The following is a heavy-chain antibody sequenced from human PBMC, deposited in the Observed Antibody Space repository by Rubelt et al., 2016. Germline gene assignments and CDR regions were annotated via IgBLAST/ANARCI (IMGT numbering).Heavy chain of an antibody. Sequence: VQLVESGGDLVQPGGSLKLSCAASGFTFSDSAIHWVRQASGKGLEWVGRSRDKAHSYTTEYAASVKARFFISRDESKNSLYLQMDSLKAEDTAVYFCTRSTYYYDGTGYYNDYWGQGTLVTVSS. V-gene: IGHV3-73*02. D-gene: IGHD3-22*01. CDR1: GFTFSDSA. CDR2: SRDKAHSYTT. CDR3: TRSTYYYDGTGYYNDY. J-gene: IGHJ4*02.